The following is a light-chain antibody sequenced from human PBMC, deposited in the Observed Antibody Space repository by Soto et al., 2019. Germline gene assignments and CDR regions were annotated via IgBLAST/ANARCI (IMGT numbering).Light chain of an antibody. J-gene: IGKJ3*01. CDR1: QSLSRL. V-gene: IGKV1-5*01. CDR3: QQYDSYSLN. CDR2: DAS. Sequence: IQMTQAPSTLSASVGDRVTITCRASQSLSRLLAWYQQKPGKAPKLLIYDASTLESGVPSWFSGSGSGTEFTLTISTLQPDDFATYDCQQYDSYSLNFGPGTKVDIK.